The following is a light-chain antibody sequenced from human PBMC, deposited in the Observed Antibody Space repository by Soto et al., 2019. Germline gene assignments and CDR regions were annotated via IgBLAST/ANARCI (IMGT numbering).Light chain of an antibody. CDR1: QDISNY. V-gene: IGKV1-33*01. Sequence: DIQMTQSPSSLSASVGDRVTITCQASQDISNYLNWYQQKPGKAPKLLIYDASNLETGVPSRFSGSGSGTDFNFTIPSLQPEDIATYYCQQYKHLITFGQGTRLEIK. J-gene: IGKJ5*01. CDR2: DAS. CDR3: QQYKHLIT.